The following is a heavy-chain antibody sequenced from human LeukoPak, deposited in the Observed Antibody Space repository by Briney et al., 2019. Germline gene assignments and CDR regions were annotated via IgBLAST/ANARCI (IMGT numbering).Heavy chain of an antibody. V-gene: IGHV1-69*05. J-gene: IGHJ4*02. D-gene: IGHD6-6*01. CDR2: IIPIFGTA. CDR3: ATEGSIAARQNY. Sequence: SVKVSCKASGGTFSSYAISWVRQAPGQGLEWMGGIIPIFGTANYAQKFQGRVTITTDESTSTAYMELSSLRSEDTAVYYCATEGSIAARQNYWGQGTLVTVSS. CDR1: GGTFSSYA.